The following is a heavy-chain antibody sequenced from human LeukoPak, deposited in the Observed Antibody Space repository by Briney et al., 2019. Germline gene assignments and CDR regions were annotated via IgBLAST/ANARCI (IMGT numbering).Heavy chain of an antibody. J-gene: IGHJ5*02. V-gene: IGHV3-30*03. D-gene: IGHD3-10*01. CDR2: ISYDGSNK. CDR1: GFTFSSYG. Sequence: GGSLRLSCAASGFTFSSYGMHWVRQAPGKGLEWVAVISYDGSNKYYADSVKGRFTISRDNSKNTLYLQMNSLRAEDTAVYYCARVAIMIRGIIVLRWFDPWGQGTLVTVSS. CDR3: ARVAIMIRGIIVLRWFDP.